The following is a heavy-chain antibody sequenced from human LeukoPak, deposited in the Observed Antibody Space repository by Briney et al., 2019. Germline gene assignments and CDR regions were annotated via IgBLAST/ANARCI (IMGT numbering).Heavy chain of an antibody. CDR3: ARGPRYCSSTSCYGVQFDP. V-gene: IGHV1-8*03. CDR2: MNPNSGNT. CDR1: GYIFSSYD. J-gene: IGHJ5*02. Sequence: ASVKVSCKASGYIFSSYDINWVRQATGQGLEWMGWMNPNSGNTGYAQKFQGRVTITRNTSISTAYMELSSLRSEDTAVYYCARGPRYCSSTSCYGVQFDPWGQGTLVTVSS. D-gene: IGHD2-2*01.